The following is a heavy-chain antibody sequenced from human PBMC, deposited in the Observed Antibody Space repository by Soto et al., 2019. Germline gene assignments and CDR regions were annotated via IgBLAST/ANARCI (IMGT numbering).Heavy chain of an antibody. D-gene: IGHD3-22*01. V-gene: IGHV4-39*01. CDR3: AGRRYDSGGQPNGLDI. Sequence: QLQLQESGPGLVNPSETLSLTCTVSGGSISSSTYYWGWIRQPPGKGLEWIGSIYYSGRSFYNPSLKSRVTISVDTSKNQFSLKLNSVAAADTAVYYCAGRRYDSGGQPNGLDIWGQGTTVTVSS. CDR2: IYYSGRS. CDR1: GGSISSSTYY. J-gene: IGHJ6*02.